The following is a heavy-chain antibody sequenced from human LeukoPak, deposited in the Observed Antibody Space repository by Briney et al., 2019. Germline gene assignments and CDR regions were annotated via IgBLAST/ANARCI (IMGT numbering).Heavy chain of an antibody. J-gene: IGHJ4*02. Sequence: GRSLRLSCAASGFTFSSYGMHWVRQAPGKGLEWVAVISYDGSNKYYADSVKGRFTISRDNSKNTLYLQMNSLRAEDTAVYYCAKDFYYYDSSGYYGVLDWGQGALVTVSS. D-gene: IGHD3-22*01. CDR2: ISYDGSNK. CDR3: AKDFYYYDSSGYYGVLD. CDR1: GFTFSSYG. V-gene: IGHV3-30*18.